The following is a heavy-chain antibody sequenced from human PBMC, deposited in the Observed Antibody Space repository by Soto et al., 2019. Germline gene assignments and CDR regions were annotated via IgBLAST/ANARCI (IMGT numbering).Heavy chain of an antibody. V-gene: IGHV3-66*01. CDR3: ARGGSGSDWDYYGMDV. Sequence: EGQLVESGGGLVQPGGSLRLSCAGSALTASKNYMSWVRQPPGKGLEWVSVIYSGGTTYYADSVKDRFSISRDNSKSTLYLQMDNLRAGDTAVYYCARGGSGSDWDYYGMDVWGQGTTVTVSS. CDR2: IYSGGTT. J-gene: IGHJ6*02. D-gene: IGHD3-10*01. CDR1: ALTASKNY.